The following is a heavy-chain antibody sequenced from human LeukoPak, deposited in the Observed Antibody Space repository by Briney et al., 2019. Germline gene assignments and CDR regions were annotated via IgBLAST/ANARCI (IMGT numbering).Heavy chain of an antibody. D-gene: IGHD2-15*01. CDR1: GYTFTSYY. J-gene: IGHJ4*02. CDR2: INPDSGGT. V-gene: IGHV1-2*06. CDR3: ARDRARYCSGGSCPLDY. Sequence: ASVKVSCKASGYTFTSYYMHWVRQAPGQGLEWMGRINPDSGGTNYAQKFQGRVTMTRDTSISTAYMELSRLRSDDTAVYYCARDRARYCSGGSCPLDYWGQGTLVTVSS.